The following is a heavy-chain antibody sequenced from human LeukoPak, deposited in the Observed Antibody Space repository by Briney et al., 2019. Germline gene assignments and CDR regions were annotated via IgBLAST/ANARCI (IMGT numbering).Heavy chain of an antibody. CDR3: EKSGSHSGGYWELGY. Sequence: PSETLSFTCTVSGVAISSYDWSWIRRPAGKGLEGMGRLYTSGSADYNPSLKSRVAMSLDTSRNQFSLRLSSVTAAATAVYYCEKSGSHSGGYWELGYWGQGTLVTVSS. V-gene: IGHV4-4*07. CDR2: LYTSGSA. D-gene: IGHD3-22*01. CDR1: GVAISSYD. J-gene: IGHJ4*02.